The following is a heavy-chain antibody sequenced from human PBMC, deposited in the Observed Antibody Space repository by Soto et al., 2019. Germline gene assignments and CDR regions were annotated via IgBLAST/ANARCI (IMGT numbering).Heavy chain of an antibody. CDR2: IWDDGIKK. V-gene: IGHV3-33*01. D-gene: IGHD3-16*01. J-gene: IGHJ3*02. CDR1: GFTFSHYA. CDR3: VRGGNAAGAFDI. Sequence: QVQLVESGGGVVEPGRSLRISCATSGFTFSHYALHWVRQAPGKGLDWVAVIWDDGIKKFYTDSVNGRFIISRDNSENMVYLQMNSLRAEDTAVYYCVRGGNAAGAFDIWGQGTVLTVFS.